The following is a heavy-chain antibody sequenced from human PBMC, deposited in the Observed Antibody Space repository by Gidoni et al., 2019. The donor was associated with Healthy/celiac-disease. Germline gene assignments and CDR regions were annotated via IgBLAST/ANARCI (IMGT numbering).Heavy chain of an antibody. Sequence: QVQLKESGPGLVKPSQTLSLTYPVSVGSISSGGYYWGWIRQHPGKGLECIGYIYASGSTYYNPSLKSRVTISVDTSKNQFSLKLSSVTAADTAVYYCARGAYCGGDCYLPAEYFQHWGQGTLVTVSS. J-gene: IGHJ1*01. CDR2: IYASGST. CDR3: ARGAYCGGDCYLPAEYFQH. CDR1: VGSISSGGYY. D-gene: IGHD2-21*02. V-gene: IGHV4-31*03.